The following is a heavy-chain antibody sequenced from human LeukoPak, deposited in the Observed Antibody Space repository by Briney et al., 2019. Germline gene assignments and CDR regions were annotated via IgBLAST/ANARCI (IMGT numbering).Heavy chain of an antibody. CDR2: ISWNSDII. CDR3: ARDNFGY. CDR1: GFTFDDCA. J-gene: IGHJ4*02. V-gene: IGHV3-9*01. Sequence: GGSLRLSCAASGFTFDDCAMHWVRQAPGKGLDWVSGISWNSDIIAYVDSVKGRFTISRDNAKNSLYLQMNSLRPEDAALYYCARDNFGYWGQGTLVTVSS.